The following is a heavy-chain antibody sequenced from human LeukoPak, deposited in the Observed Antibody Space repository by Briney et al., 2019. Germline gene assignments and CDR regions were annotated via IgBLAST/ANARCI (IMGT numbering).Heavy chain of an antibody. Sequence: ASVKVSCKASGYTFTNYYMHWVRQAPGQGLEWMGIINLSGGSTTYAQKFQGRVTMTRDSSTSTVYMELRSLRSEDTAVYYCARDVASSGYFWDWGQGTLVTVSS. V-gene: IGHV1-46*01. CDR2: INLSGGST. CDR3: ARDVASSGYFWD. CDR1: GYTFTNYY. D-gene: IGHD3-22*01. J-gene: IGHJ4*02.